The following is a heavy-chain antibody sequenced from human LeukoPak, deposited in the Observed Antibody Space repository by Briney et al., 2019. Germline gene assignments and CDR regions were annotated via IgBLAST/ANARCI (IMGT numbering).Heavy chain of an antibody. V-gene: IGHV3-21*04. CDR2: ISSSSSYI. D-gene: IGHD3-16*01. Sequence: GGSLRLSCAASGFTFSSYSMNWVRQAPGKGLEWVSSISSSSSYIYYADSVKGRFTISRDNAKNSLYLQMNSLRAEDTAVYYCARDGGPPGLLLFRREDWFDPWGQGTLVTVSS. CDR1: GFTFSSYS. CDR3: ARDGGPPGLLLFRREDWFDP. J-gene: IGHJ5*02.